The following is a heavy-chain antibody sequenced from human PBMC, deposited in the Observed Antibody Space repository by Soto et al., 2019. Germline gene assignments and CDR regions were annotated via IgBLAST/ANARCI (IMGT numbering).Heavy chain of an antibody. V-gene: IGHV4-34*01. Sequence: SETQSVTWGVYGGSVRGDSWSGRRQPPGKGLEWIGEINHSGSTNYNPSLKSRVTISVDTSKNQFSLKLSSVTAADTAVYYCARGSDYYDSSGYRPDDAFDIWGQGTMVT. J-gene: IGHJ3*02. CDR1: GGSVRGDS. D-gene: IGHD3-22*01. CDR3: ARGSDYYDSSGYRPDDAFDI. CDR2: INHSGST.